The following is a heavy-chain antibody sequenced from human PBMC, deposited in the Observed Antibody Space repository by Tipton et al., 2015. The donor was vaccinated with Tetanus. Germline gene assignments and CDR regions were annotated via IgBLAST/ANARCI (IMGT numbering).Heavy chain of an antibody. CDR3: AKARSNFILDWFDP. D-gene: IGHD4-11*01. CDR2: ISGSGGST. J-gene: IGHJ5*02. V-gene: IGHV3-23*01. Sequence: AASGFTFSSYAMSWVRQAPGKGLEWVSAISGSGGSTYYADSVKGRFTISRDNSKNTLYLQMNSLRAEDTAVYYCAKARSNFILDWFDPWGQGTLVTVSS. CDR1: GFTFSSYA.